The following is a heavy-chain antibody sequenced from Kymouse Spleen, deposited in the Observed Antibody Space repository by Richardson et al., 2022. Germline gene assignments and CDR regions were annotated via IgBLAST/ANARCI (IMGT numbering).Heavy chain of an antibody. CDR2: IYYSGST. J-gene: IGHJ4*02. D-gene: IGHD1-7*01. Sequence: QLQLQESGPGLVKPSETLSLTCTVSGGSISSSSYYWGWIRQPPGKGLEWIGSIYYSGSTYYNPSLKSRVTISVDTSKNQFSLKLSSVTAADTAVYYCARDHGSITGTQDYWGQGTLVTVSS. CDR1: GGSISSSSYY. V-gene: IGHV4-39*01. CDR3: ARDHGSITGTQDY.